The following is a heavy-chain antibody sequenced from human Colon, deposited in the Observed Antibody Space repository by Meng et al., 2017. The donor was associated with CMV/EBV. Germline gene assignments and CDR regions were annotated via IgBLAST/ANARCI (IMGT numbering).Heavy chain of an antibody. CDR3: VRNRGGPYDFWSGYHLDS. CDR2: ISDSGSSR. Sequence: GESLEISCGASGFTFSSYGMTWVRQAPGKGLEWVSSISDSGSSRYSADSVMGRFTISRDNSKNTLYLQMNNLKAEDTALYFCVRNRGGPYDFWSGYHLDSWGQGTLVTVSS. J-gene: IGHJ4*02. D-gene: IGHD3-3*01. V-gene: IGHV3-23*01. CDR1: GFTFSSYG.